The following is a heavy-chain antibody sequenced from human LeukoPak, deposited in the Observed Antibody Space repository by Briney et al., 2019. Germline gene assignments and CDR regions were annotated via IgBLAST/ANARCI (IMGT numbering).Heavy chain of an antibody. CDR1: GFTFSSYS. V-gene: IGHV3-48*01. CDR2: ISSSSSTI. CDR3: ARDLCSSTSCYAGWFDP. Sequence: GGSLRLSCAASGFTFSSYSMNWVRQAPGKGLEWVSYISSSSSTIYYADSVKGRFTISRDNAKNSLYLQMNSLRAEDTAVYYCARDLCSSTSCYAGWFDPSGQGTLVTVSS. D-gene: IGHD2-2*01. J-gene: IGHJ5*02.